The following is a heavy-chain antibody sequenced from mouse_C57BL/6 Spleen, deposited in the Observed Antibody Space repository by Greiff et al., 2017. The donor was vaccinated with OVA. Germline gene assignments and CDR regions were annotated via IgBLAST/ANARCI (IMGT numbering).Heavy chain of an antibody. Sequence: EVKLMESGGGLVQSGRSLRLSCATSGFTFSAFYMEWVRQAPGKGLEWIAASRNKANDYTTEYSASVKGRFIVSRDTSQSILYLQMNALRAEDTAIYDCARDAGETGSFAYWGQGTLVTVSA. CDR2: SRNKANDYTT. V-gene: IGHV7-1*01. CDR3: ARDAGETGSFAY. CDR1: GFTFSAFY. D-gene: IGHD4-1*01. J-gene: IGHJ3*01.